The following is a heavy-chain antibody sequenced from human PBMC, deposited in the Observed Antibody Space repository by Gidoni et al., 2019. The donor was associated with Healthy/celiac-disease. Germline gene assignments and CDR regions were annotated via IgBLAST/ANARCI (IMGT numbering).Heavy chain of an antibody. V-gene: IGHV3-11*05. J-gene: IGHJ3*02. Sequence: QVQLVESGGGLVKPGGSLRLSCAASGFTFSDYYMSWIRQAPGKGLEWVSYISSSSSYTNYADSVKGRFTISRDNAKNSLYLQMNSLRAEDTAVYYCAREPSRGGNSAGIDIWGQGTMVTVSS. D-gene: IGHD2-21*02. CDR3: AREPSRGGNSAGIDI. CDR2: ISSSSSYT. CDR1: GFTFSDYY.